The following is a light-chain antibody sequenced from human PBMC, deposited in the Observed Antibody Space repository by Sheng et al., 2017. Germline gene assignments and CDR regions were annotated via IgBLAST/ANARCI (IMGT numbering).Light chain of an antibody. CDR3: QQYDDWPPTYT. V-gene: IGKV3-15*01. Sequence: EIVMTQSPATLSVSPGGSVALSCRASQSISTNLAWYQQKPGQTPRLLIHGASTRASGVPARFSGSGSGTEFTLTITSLQSEDFAVYYCQQYDDWPPTYTFGQGTKVEI. J-gene: IGKJ2*01. CDR1: QSISTN. CDR2: GAS.